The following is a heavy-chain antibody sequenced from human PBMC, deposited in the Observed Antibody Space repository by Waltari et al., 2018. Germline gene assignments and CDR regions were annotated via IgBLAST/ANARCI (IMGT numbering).Heavy chain of an antibody. D-gene: IGHD7-27*01. Sequence: EVQLVESGGGLVPPGGSRRLSCAASGFTFSSYWMHWARKAPGKGLVWVSRINSDGSSTSYADSVKGRFTISRDNAKNTLYLQMNSLRAEDTAVYYCARDRGEVTGGLGYWGQGTLVTVSS. CDR1: GFTFSSYW. J-gene: IGHJ4*02. CDR2: INSDGSST. V-gene: IGHV3-74*01. CDR3: ARDRGEVTGGLGY.